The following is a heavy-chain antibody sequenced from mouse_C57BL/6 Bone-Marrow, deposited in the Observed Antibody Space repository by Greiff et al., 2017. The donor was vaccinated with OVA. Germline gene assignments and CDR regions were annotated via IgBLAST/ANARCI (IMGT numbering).Heavy chain of an antibody. J-gene: IGHJ3*01. CDR2: IWWDDDK. V-gene: IGHV8-8*01. Sequence: QVQLKESGPGILQPSQTLSLTCSFSGFSLSTFGMGVGWIRQPSGKGLVWLAHIWWDDDKYYNPALKSRLTISKDTSKNQVFLKIADVDAADTATYYCARIVGDLLLSFAYWGQGTLVTVSA. CDR1: GFSLSTFGMG. D-gene: IGHD2-1*01. CDR3: ARIVGDLLLSFAY.